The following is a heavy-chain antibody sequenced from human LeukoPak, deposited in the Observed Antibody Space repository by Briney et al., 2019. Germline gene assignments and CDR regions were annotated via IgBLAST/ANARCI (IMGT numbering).Heavy chain of an antibody. CDR1: GFTFDDYA. CDR2: ISWNSGSI. Sequence: PGRSLRLSCAASGFTFDDYAIRCVRQAPGKGLEWVSGISWNSGSIGYADSVKGRFTISRDNAKNSLYLQMNSLRAEDTAVYYCARESGGAYDFWSGYSRNWFDPWGQGTLVTVSS. V-gene: IGHV3-9*01. D-gene: IGHD3-3*01. CDR3: ARESGGAYDFWSGYSRNWFDP. J-gene: IGHJ5*02.